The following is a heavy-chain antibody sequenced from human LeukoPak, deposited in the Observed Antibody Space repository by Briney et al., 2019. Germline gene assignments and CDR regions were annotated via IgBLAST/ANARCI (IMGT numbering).Heavy chain of an antibody. Sequence: GGSLRLSCAASGFTFSSYGMHWVRHAPGKALEWVAVISYDGSNKYYADSVKGRFTISRDNSKNTLYLQMNSLRAEDTAVYYCAKDLVPLRAAGPMDVWGKGTTVTVSS. D-gene: IGHD6-13*01. J-gene: IGHJ6*03. CDR2: ISYDGSNK. CDR3: AKDLVPLRAAGPMDV. V-gene: IGHV3-30*18. CDR1: GFTFSSYG.